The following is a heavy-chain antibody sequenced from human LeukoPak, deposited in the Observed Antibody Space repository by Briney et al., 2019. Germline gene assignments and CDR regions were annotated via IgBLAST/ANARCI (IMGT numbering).Heavy chain of an antibody. CDR2: IYPVDSDT. D-gene: IGHD3-16*01. CDR3: ASSSTGDYPDY. Sequence: GESLKTSCKVSGYIFTSYWIAWVRQMPGKGLEWMGIIYPVDSDTRYSPSFQGQVSFSADKSISTAYLHWSSLKASDTAMYYCASSSTGDYPDYWGRGTLVTVSS. CDR1: GYIFTSYW. J-gene: IGHJ4*02. V-gene: IGHV5-51*01.